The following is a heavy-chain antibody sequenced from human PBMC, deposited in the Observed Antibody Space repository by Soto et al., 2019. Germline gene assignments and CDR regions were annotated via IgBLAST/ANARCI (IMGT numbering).Heavy chain of an antibody. V-gene: IGHV3-30*18. CDR3: AKPPGWEYVLRFLEWPPRYGMDV. D-gene: IGHD3-3*01. J-gene: IGHJ6*02. CDR1: GFTFSSYG. Sequence: PGGSLRLSCAASGFTFSSYGMHWVRQAPGKGLEWVAVISYDGSNKYYADSVKGRFTISRDNSKNTLYLQMNSLRAEDTAVYYCAKPPGWEYVLRFLEWPPRYGMDVWGQGTTVTVSS. CDR2: ISYDGSNK.